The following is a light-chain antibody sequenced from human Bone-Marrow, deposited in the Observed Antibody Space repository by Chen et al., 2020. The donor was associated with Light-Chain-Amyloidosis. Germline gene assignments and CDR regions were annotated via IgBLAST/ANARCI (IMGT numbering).Light chain of an antibody. CDR3: AAWDDSLRAV. V-gene: IGLV1-47*01. CDR1: SSNIGSNY. J-gene: IGLJ2*01. Sequence: QSVLTQPPSASGTPGQRVTISCSGSSSNIGSNYVYWYQQLPGTAPKLLIYRNNQRPSGVPDRFSRSKSGTSASLAISGLRSEDEADYYGAAWDDSLRAVFGGGTKLTVL. CDR2: RNN.